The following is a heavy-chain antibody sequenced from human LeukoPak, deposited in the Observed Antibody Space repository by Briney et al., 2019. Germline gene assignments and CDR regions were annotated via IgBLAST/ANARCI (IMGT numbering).Heavy chain of an antibody. CDR3: ARMYYYDSSGYYYSSSYYFDY. J-gene: IGHJ4*02. V-gene: IGHV3-7*03. Sequence: PGGSLRLSCAVSGFTFSGFWMSWSRQAPGKGLEWVASINSDGSEGYYADVVKGRFTISRDNAKNSLYLQINSLRAEDTAVYYCARMYYYDSSGYYYSSSYYFDYWGQGTLVTVSS. CDR1: GFTFSGFW. D-gene: IGHD3-22*01. CDR2: INSDGSEG.